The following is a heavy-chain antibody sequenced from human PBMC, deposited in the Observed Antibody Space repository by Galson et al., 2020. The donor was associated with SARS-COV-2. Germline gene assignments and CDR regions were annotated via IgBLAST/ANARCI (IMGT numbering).Heavy chain of an antibody. V-gene: IGHV3-7*01. CDR3: ARNQTTVTDDAFDL. D-gene: IGHD4-17*01. CDR1: GFTFSSYW. CDR2: IKEDGSEK. Sequence: QLGESLKISCAASGFTFSSYWMTWVRQAPGKGLEWVANIKEDGSEKNYVDSVKGRFTISRDNAKNSLYLQMNSLRAEDTAVYYCARNQTTVTDDAFDLWGQGTMVTVSS. J-gene: IGHJ3*01.